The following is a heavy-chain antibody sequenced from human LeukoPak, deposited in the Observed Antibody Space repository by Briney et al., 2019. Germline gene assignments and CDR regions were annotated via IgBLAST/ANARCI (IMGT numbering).Heavy chain of an antibody. D-gene: IGHD2-15*01. J-gene: IGHJ5*02. V-gene: IGHV1-2*06. Sequence: GASVKVSCKASGYTFTGYYMHWVRQAPGQGLEWMGRINPNSGGTNYAQKFQGRVTMTRDTSISTAYMELSRLRSDDTAVYYCARDLSVLRLPGGWFDPWGQGTLVTVSS. CDR2: INPNSGGT. CDR1: GYTFTGYY. CDR3: ARDLSVLRLPGGWFDP.